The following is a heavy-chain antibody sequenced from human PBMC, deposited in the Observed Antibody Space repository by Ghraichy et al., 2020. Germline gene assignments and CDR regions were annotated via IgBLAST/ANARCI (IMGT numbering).Heavy chain of an antibody. Sequence: LSLTCTVSGGSISSGGYYWSWIRQHPGKGLEWIGYIYYSGSTYYNPSLKSRVTISVDTSKNQFSLKLSSVTATDTAVYYCARRGGSYSDFDYWGQGTLVTVSS. V-gene: IGHV4-31*03. D-gene: IGHD1-26*01. CDR3: ARRGGSYSDFDY. CDR1: GGSISSGGYY. CDR2: IYYSGST. J-gene: IGHJ4*02.